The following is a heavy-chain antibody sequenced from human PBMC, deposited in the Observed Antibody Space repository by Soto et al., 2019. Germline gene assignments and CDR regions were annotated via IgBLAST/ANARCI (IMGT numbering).Heavy chain of an antibody. CDR3: ARVDYYDSSGYYFPLDY. J-gene: IGHJ4*02. Sequence: ASVKVSCKASGGTFSSYAISWVRQAPGQGLEWMGGIIPIFGTANYAQKFQGRVTITADESTSTAYMELSSLRSEDTAVYYCARVDYYDSSGYYFPLDYWGQGTLVTVSS. CDR2: IIPIFGTA. D-gene: IGHD3-22*01. CDR1: GGTFSSYA. V-gene: IGHV1-69*13.